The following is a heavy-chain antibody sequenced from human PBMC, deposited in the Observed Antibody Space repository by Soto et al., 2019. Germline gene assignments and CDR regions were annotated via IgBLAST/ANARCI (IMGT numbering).Heavy chain of an antibody. V-gene: IGHV3-23*01. Sequence: EVQLLESGGGLVQPGGSLRLSCAASGFTFSSYAMSWVRQAPGKGLEWVSAISGSGGSTYYPDSVKGRFTISRDNSKNTLYLQMNSLRAEDTAVYYCAKGNGIAPARRLMDVWGQGTTVTVSS. CDR3: AKGNGIAPARRLMDV. CDR1: GFTFSSYA. CDR2: ISGSGGST. D-gene: IGHD1-26*01. J-gene: IGHJ6*02.